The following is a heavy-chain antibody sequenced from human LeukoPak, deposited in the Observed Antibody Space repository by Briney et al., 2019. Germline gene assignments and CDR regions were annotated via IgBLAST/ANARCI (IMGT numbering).Heavy chain of an antibody. V-gene: IGHV3-53*01. CDR3: ASPSSGQSFDI. D-gene: IGHD6-19*01. J-gene: IGHJ3*02. CDR2: IYSCGST. CDR1: GFTVSSNY. Sequence: PGGSLRLSCAASGFTVSSNYMSWVRQAPGKGLEWVSGIYSCGSTYYADSVKGRFTISRDKSKNTLYLQMNSLRAEDTAMYYCASPSSGQSFDIWGQGTMVTVSS.